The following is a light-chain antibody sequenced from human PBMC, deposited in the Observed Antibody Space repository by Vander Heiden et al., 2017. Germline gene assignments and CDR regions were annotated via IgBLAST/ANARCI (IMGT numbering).Light chain of an antibody. CDR2: DDS. CDR3: PVGDSRSDQGV. J-gene: IGLJ2*01. Sequence: SYVLTQPPSVSVAPGQTARLSCGGNNIGSKGAHCYQHKPAQPPVLVVDDDSERPAGIPGCFSGSNAGNTATLTTSRVEAGDEADYCCPVGDSRSDQGVFGGGTKLTVL. V-gene: IGLV3-21*02. CDR1: NIGSKG.